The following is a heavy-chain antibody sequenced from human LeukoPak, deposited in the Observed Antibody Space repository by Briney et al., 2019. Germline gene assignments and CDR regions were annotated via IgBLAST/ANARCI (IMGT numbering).Heavy chain of an antibody. CDR3: AHRRGYYGSGSYTWFDP. D-gene: IGHD3-10*01. J-gene: IGHJ5*02. Sequence: SGPTLGNPTQTLTLTCTFSGVSLSTSGVGMGWIRQPPGKALERHALIYWDDDKRYSPSMKSRLTIAKVTSKNQVVLTKTNMDPVDPATYYCAHRRGYYGSGSYTWFDPWGQGTLVTVSS. CDR1: GVSLSTSGVG. V-gene: IGHV2-5*02. CDR2: IYWDDDK.